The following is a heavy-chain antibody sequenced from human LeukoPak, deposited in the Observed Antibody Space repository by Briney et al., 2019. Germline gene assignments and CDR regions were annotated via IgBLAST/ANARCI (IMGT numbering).Heavy chain of an antibody. V-gene: IGHV3-7*01. J-gene: IGHJ4*02. CDR1: GFTFINYW. Sequence: GGSLRLSCAASGFTFINYWMTWVRQAPGKGLEWVANIKQDGSEKYYVDSVKGRFTSSRDNAKNSLYLQMNSLRAEDTAVYYCERITMVRGARNDDYWGQRTHVTVSS. CDR2: IKQDGSEK. CDR3: ERITMVRGARNDDY. D-gene: IGHD3-10*01.